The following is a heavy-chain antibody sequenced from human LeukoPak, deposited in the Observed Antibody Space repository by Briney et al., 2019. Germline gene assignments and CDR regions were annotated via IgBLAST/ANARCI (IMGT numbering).Heavy chain of an antibody. Sequence: PSETLSLTCAVYGGSFSGYYWSWIRQPPGKGLEWIGEINHSGSTNYNPSLKSRVTISVDTSKNQFSLKLSSVPAADTAVYYCARGSGWYGYYYYYGMDVWGQGTTVTVSS. CDR3: ARGSGWYGYYYYYGMDV. J-gene: IGHJ6*02. CDR2: INHSGST. D-gene: IGHD6-19*01. V-gene: IGHV4-34*01. CDR1: GGSFSGYY.